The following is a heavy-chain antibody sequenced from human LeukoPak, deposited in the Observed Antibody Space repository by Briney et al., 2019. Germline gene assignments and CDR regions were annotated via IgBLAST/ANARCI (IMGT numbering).Heavy chain of an antibody. D-gene: IGHD3-10*01. CDR3: ARASLDDGSGSYYTSYYMDV. CDR2: ISSSSSYI. CDR1: GFAFSSYS. Sequence: GGSLRLSCAASGFAFSSYSMNWVRQAPGKELEWVSSISSSSSYIYYADSVKGRFTISRDNAKNSLYLQMNSLRAEDTAVYYCARASLDDGSGSYYTSYYMDVWGKGTTVTVSS. V-gene: IGHV3-21*01. J-gene: IGHJ6*03.